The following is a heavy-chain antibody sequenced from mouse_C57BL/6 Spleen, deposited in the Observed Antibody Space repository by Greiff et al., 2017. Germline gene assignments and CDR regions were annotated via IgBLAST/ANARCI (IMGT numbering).Heavy chain of an antibody. CDR2: IYPGDGDT. V-gene: IGHV1-82*01. CDR1: GYAFSSSW. D-gene: IGHD1-1*01. CDR3: ARLGTTVRGAMDY. Sequence: QVQLQQSGPELVKPGASVKISCKASGYAFSSSWMNWVKQRPGKGLEWIGRIYPGDGDTNYNGKFKGKATLTADKSSSTAYMQLSSLTSEDSAVYFCARLGTTVRGAMDYWGQGTSVTVSS. J-gene: IGHJ4*01.